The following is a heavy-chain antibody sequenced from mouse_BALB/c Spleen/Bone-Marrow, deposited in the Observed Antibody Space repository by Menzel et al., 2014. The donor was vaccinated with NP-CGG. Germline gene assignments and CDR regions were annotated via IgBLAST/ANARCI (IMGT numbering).Heavy chain of an antibody. Sequence: EVQLQESGAELVKPGASVKLSCTASGFNIKDTYMHWVKQRPEQGLEWIGGIDPANGNTKYDPKFQGKATITADTSSNTAYLQLSSLTSEDTAVYYCAAYYYGSSYGFAYCGQGTLVTVSA. D-gene: IGHD1-1*01. CDR2: IDPANGNT. J-gene: IGHJ3*01. CDR1: GFNIKDTY. CDR3: AAYYYGSSYGFAY. V-gene: IGHV14-3*02.